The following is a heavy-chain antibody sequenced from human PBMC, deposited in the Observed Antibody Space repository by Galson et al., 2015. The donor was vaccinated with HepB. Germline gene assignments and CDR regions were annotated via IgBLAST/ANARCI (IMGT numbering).Heavy chain of an antibody. Sequence: SVKVSCKASGYTFTGYYMHWVRQAPGQGLEWMGWISAYNGNTNYAQKLQGRVTMTTDTSTSTAYMELRSLRSDDTAVYYCARDYSSSWDVDYWGQGTLVTVSS. D-gene: IGHD6-13*01. CDR1: GYTFTGYY. V-gene: IGHV1-18*04. J-gene: IGHJ4*02. CDR2: ISAYNGNT. CDR3: ARDYSSSWDVDY.